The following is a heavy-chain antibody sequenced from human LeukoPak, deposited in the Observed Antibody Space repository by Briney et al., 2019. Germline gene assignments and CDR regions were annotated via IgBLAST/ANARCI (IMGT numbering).Heavy chain of an antibody. D-gene: IGHD6-19*01. CDR3: ARLTGYSSGWYYFDY. CDR2: IYPGDSDT. V-gene: IGHV5-51*01. J-gene: IGHJ4*02. CDR1: GYSFTSYW. Sequence: GESLKISCKGSGYSFTSYWIGWVRQMPGKGLEWMGIIYPGDSDTRYSPSFQGQVTISADKSISTAYLQWSSLKAPDTAMYCRARLTGYSSGWYYFDYWGQGTLVTVSS.